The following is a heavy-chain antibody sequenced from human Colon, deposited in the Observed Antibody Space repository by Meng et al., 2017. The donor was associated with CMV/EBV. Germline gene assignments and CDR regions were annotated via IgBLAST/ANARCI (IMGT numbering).Heavy chain of an antibody. V-gene: IGHV3-7*01. J-gene: IGHJ4*02. Sequence: GESLKISCAASGFTFSTYWMNWVRQAPGKGLEWVANIKQDGSEKYYVDSVKGRFTISRDNAKNSLYLQLNSLKAEDTAVYYCARNGGRGYWGQGTLVTVSS. CDR1: GFTFSTYW. D-gene: IGHD1-1*01. CDR3: ARNGGRGY. CDR2: IKQDGSEK.